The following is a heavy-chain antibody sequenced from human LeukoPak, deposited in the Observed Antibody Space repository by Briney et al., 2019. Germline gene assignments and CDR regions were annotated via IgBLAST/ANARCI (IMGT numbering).Heavy chain of an antibody. D-gene: IGHD6-13*01. CDR2: IIPIFGTA. Sequence: SVKVSCKASGGTFSSYAISWVRQAPGQGLEWMGGIIPIFGTANYAQKFQGRVTITTDESTSTAYMELSSLRSEDTGVYYCARDGLAAAAMDVWGKGTTVTVSS. V-gene: IGHV1-69*05. J-gene: IGHJ6*04. CDR1: GGTFSSYA. CDR3: ARDGLAAAAMDV.